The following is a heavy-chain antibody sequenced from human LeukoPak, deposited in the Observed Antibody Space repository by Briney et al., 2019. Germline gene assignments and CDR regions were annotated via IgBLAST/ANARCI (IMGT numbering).Heavy chain of an antibody. Sequence: SETLSLTCTVSGGSISSYYWSWIRQPPGKGLEWIGYIYYSGSTNYNPSLKSRVTISVATSKNQFSLKLSSVTAADTAVYYCASLHVGDYGDYSYFDYWGQGTLVTVSS. D-gene: IGHD4-17*01. V-gene: IGHV4-59*01. CDR2: IYYSGST. CDR1: GGSISSYY. J-gene: IGHJ4*02. CDR3: ASLHVGDYGDYSYFDY.